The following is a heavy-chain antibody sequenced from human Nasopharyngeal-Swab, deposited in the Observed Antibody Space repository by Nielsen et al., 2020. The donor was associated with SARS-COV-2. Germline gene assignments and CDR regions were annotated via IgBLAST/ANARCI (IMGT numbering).Heavy chain of an antibody. CDR2: IKSKTDGGTT. J-gene: IGHJ6*02. D-gene: IGHD3-3*01. V-gene: IGHV3-15*01. Sequence: WIRQPPGKGLEWVGRIKSKTDGGTTDYAAPVKGRFTISRDDSKNTLYLQMNSLKTEDTAVYYCTTRVEYYDFWSGYYRDYYGMDAWGQGTTVTVSS. CDR3: TTRVEYYDFWSGYYRDYYGMDA.